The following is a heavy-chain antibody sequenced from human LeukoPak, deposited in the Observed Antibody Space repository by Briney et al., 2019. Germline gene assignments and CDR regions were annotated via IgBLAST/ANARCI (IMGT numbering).Heavy chain of an antibody. V-gene: IGHV3-74*01. CDR1: GFTFCNYW. D-gene: IGHD5-24*01. J-gene: IGHJ4*02. CDR3: VRLESE. CDR2: INVDGSPT. Sequence: PGGSLRLSCAASGFTFCNYWMHWVRQAPGKGLLCVSSINVDGSPTSYADSVKGRFTISRDNAKNTVYLQMSSLRVEDTAVYYCVRLESEWGQGTLVTVSS.